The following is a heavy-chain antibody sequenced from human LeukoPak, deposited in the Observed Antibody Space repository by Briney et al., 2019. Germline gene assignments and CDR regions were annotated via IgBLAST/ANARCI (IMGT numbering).Heavy chain of an antibody. V-gene: IGHV4-38-2*02. J-gene: IGHJ4*02. CDR1: GYSISSGYY. D-gene: IGHD1-7*01. CDR2: IYHSGST. CDR3: ARADITGTSDY. Sequence: SSETLSLTCTVSGYSISSGYYWGWIRQPPGKGLEWIGSIYHSGSTYYNPSLKSRVTISVDTSKNQFSLKLSSVTAADTAVYYCARADITGTSDYWGQGTLVTVSS.